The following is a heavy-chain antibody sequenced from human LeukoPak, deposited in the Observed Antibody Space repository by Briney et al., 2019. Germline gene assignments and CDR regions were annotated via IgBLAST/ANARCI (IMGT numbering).Heavy chain of an antibody. D-gene: IGHD6-13*01. CDR2: ISGSGGST. V-gene: IGHV3-23*01. CDR1: GFTFSSYA. J-gene: IGHJ6*02. Sequence: PGGSLRLSCAASGFTFSSYAMCWVRQAPGKGLEWVSAISGSGGSTYYADSVKGRFTISRYNPKNTLYLQMNSLRAEDTAVYYCAKESSWYGDYYYYGMDVWGQGTTVTVSS. CDR3: AKESSWYGDYYYYGMDV.